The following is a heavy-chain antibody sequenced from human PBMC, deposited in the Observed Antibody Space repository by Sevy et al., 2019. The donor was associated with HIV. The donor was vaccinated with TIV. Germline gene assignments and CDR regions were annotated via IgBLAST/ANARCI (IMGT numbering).Heavy chain of an antibody. Sequence: GGSLRLSCAASGFTFSSYGMHWVRQAPGKGLEWVAFIRYDGSNKYYAHSVKGRFTISRDNSKNTRYLQMNSLRAEDRAVYYCAKVRGYYYDSSGYFDYWGQGTLVTVSS. D-gene: IGHD3-22*01. CDR1: GFTFSSYG. CDR3: AKVRGYYYDSSGYFDY. J-gene: IGHJ4*02. CDR2: IRYDGSNK. V-gene: IGHV3-30*02.